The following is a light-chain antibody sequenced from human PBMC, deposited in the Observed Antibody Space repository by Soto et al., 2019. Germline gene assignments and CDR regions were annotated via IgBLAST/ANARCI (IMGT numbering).Light chain of an antibody. CDR1: QSVLYSSNNKND. Sequence: DIVMTQSPDSLAVSLGERATINCKSSQSVLYSSNNKNDLAWYQQKPGQPTKLLIYWASTRESGVPDRLSGSGSGTDFTHTISSLQAEDVAVYYCQQYYITPVTFGPGTKMNIK. CDR3: QQYYITPVT. CDR2: WAS. V-gene: IGKV4-1*01. J-gene: IGKJ3*01.